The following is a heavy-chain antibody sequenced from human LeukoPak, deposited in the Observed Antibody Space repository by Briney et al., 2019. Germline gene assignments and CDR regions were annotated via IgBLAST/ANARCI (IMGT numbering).Heavy chain of an antibody. J-gene: IGHJ3*02. D-gene: IGHD2-21*02. V-gene: IGHV4-38-2*01. CDR1: GYSISSSNY. CDR2: IHHIGNT. Sequence: SETLSLTCAVSGYSISSSNYWGWIRQPPGKGLEWIGNIHHIGNTYYNPSLKNRVTISLDTSKNQFSLKLSSVTAADTAVYYCARVLIVVVTEEYDAFDIWGQGTIVTVPS. CDR3: ARVLIVVVTEEYDAFDI.